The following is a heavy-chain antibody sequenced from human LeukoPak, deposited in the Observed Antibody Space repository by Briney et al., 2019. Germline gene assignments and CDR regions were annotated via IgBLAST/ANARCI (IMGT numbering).Heavy chain of an antibody. D-gene: IGHD6-13*01. CDR2: ISSSGSTI. CDR1: GINFSDYY. J-gene: IGHJ4*02. V-gene: IGHV3-11*01. CDR3: ARGGAGVYFFDY. Sequence: PGGSLRLSCAASGINFSDYYMSWIRQAPGKGLEWVSYISSSGSTIYYTDSVKGRFTISRDNSKNMLFLQMNSLRAEDTAVYYCARGGAGVYFFDYWGQGILVTVSS.